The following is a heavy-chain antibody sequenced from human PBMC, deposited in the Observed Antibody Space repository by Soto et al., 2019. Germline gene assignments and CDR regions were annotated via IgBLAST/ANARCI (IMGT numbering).Heavy chain of an antibody. CDR3: AKDGEDTAMVLDY. Sequence: GGSLRLSCAASGFTFSSYGMHWVRQAPGKGLEWVAVISYDGSNKYYADSVKGRFTISRDNSKNTLYLQMNSLRAEDTAVYYCAKDGEDTAMVLDYWGQGTLVTVSS. D-gene: IGHD5-18*01. V-gene: IGHV3-30*18. J-gene: IGHJ4*02. CDR1: GFTFSSYG. CDR2: ISYDGSNK.